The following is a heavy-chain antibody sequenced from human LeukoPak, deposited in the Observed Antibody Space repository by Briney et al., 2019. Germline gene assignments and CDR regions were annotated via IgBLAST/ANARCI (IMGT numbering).Heavy chain of an antibody. Sequence: SVKVSCKASGYTFTSYDISWVRQAPGQGLEWMARIIPKFDLTKIAQKFEGRVTITADTSTSTVYLELSNVRSDDTAIYYCTRDQNVRGVAAGMEGWFDPWGQGTLVTVSS. J-gene: IGHJ5*02. D-gene: IGHD1-1*01. CDR3: TRDQNVRGVAAGMEGWFDP. V-gene: IGHV1-69*04. CDR2: IIPKFDLT. CDR1: GYTFTSYD.